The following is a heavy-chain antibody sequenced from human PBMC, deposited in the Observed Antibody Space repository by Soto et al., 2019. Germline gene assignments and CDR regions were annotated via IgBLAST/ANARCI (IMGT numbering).Heavy chain of an antibody. D-gene: IGHD2-15*01. V-gene: IGHV3-74*02. CDR2: INSDGSVS. CDR3: ARGDCIGGTCYSLAGSFYYYMDV. CDR1: GFTFSNYW. J-gene: IGHJ6*03. Sequence: EVQLVESGGGLVQPGGSLRLSCAASGFTFSNYWMYWVRQAPGKGLEWVSRINSDGSVSSYADSVKCRLTISRDNVKNTLYLQMDSLRAEDTAAYFCARGDCIGGTCYSLAGSFYYYMDVWGKGTTVTVFS.